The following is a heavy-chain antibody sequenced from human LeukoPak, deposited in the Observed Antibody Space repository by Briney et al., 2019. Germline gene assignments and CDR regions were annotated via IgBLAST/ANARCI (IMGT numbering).Heavy chain of an antibody. Sequence: SETLSLTCAVYGGSFSGYYWSWIRQPPGKGLEWIGEINHSGSTNYNPSLKSRVTISVDTSKNQFSLKLSSVTAADTAVYYCARGAWGVVVPAAPYYFDCWGQGTLVTVSS. J-gene: IGHJ4*02. CDR1: GGSFSGYY. CDR2: INHSGST. CDR3: ARGAWGVVVPAAPYYFDC. D-gene: IGHD2-2*01. V-gene: IGHV4-34*01.